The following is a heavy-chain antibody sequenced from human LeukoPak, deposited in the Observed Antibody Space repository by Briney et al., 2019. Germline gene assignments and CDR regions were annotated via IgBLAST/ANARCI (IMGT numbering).Heavy chain of an antibody. CDR3: ARIYLKMASAS. J-gene: IGHJ5*02. CDR2: IKEDGSEK. V-gene: IGHV3-7*01. D-gene: IGHD2-8*01. CDR1: GFNVRSYW. Sequence: GGSLRLSCEASGFNVRSYWMSWVRQAPGKGLEWVANIKEDGSEKYYVDSVKGRFTISRDNAKNSVSLQMNSLRAEDTAVYYCARIYLKMASASWGQGTLVTVSS.